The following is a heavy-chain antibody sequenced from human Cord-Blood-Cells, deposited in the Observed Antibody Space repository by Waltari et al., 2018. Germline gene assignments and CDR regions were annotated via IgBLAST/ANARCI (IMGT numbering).Heavy chain of an antibody. CDR2: IYSGGST. V-gene: IGHV3-53*04. D-gene: IGHD1-20*01. J-gene: IGHJ4*02. CDR3: ARVTGTYYFDY. CDR1: GFTVSRNS. Sequence: EVQLVESGGGLVQPGGSLRLSCPASGFTVSRNSLSWVRQAPGKGLEWVSFIYSGGSTYYADSVKGRFTISRHNYKNTLYLQMNSLRAEDTAVYYCARVTGTYYFDYWGQGTLVTVSS.